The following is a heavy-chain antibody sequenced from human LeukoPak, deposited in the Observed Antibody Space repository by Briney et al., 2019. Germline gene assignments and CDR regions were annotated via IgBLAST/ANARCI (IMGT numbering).Heavy chain of an antibody. Sequence: ASVKVSCKASGYIFTGYYMHWVRQAPGQGLEWMGWISAYNGNTNYAQKLQGRVTMTTDTSTSTAYMELRSLRSDDTAVYYCARVSYYDILTGYFNWFDPWGQGTLVTVSS. D-gene: IGHD3-9*01. J-gene: IGHJ5*02. CDR1: GYIFTGYY. CDR3: ARVSYYDILTGYFNWFDP. CDR2: ISAYNGNT. V-gene: IGHV1-18*04.